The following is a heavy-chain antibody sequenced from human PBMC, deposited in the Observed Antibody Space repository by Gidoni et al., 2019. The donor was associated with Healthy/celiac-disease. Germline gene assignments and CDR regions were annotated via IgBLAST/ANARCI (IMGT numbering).Heavy chain of an antibody. J-gene: IGHJ3*02. V-gene: IGHV5-10-1*03. Sequence: EVQLVQSGAEVKKPGESLRISCKGSGYSFTRSWISWVRQMPGKGLEWMGRIDPSDSYTNYSPSFQGHVTISADKSISTAYLQWSSLKASDTAMYYCARLVRGNGAYYDSSGYYSLDAFDIWGQGTMVTVSS. CDR2: IDPSDSYT. CDR3: ARLVRGNGAYYDSSGYYSLDAFDI. D-gene: IGHD3-22*01. CDR1: GYSFTRSW.